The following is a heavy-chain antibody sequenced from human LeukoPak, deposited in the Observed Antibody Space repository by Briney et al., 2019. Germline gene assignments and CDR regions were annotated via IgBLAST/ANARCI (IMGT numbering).Heavy chain of an antibody. CDR3: ARGSILTGVYNWFDP. D-gene: IGHD3-9*01. Sequence: ASVKVSCKASGYTFTSYAMHWVRQAPGQRLEWMGWINAGNGNTKYSQKFQGRVTITRDTSASTAYMELSSLRSEDTAVYYCARGSILTGVYNWFDPWGQGTLVTVSS. CDR1: GYTFTSYA. J-gene: IGHJ5*02. CDR2: INAGNGNT. V-gene: IGHV1-3*01.